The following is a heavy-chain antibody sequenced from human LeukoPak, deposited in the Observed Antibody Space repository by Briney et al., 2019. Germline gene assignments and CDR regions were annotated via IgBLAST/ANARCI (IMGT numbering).Heavy chain of an antibody. D-gene: IGHD5-18*01. J-gene: IGHJ4*02. CDR2: ISYDGSNK. CDR1: GFTFSSYG. V-gene: IGHV3-30*03. Sequence: GGSLRLSCAASGFTFSSYGMHWVRQAPGKGLEWVAVISYDGSNKYYADSVKGRFTISRDNSKNTLYLQMNSLRTEDTAVYYCARDRRIQLWSPNFDYRGQGTLVTVSS. CDR3: ARDRRIQLWSPNFDY.